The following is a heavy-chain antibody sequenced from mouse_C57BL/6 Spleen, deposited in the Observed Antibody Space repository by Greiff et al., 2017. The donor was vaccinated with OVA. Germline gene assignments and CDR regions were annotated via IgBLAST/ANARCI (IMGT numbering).Heavy chain of an antibody. CDR3: ARSYYYGSDLFYAMDY. Sequence: VQLKESGPGLVAPSQSLSITCTVSGFSLTSYGVHWVRQPPGKGLEWLVVIWSDGSTTYNSALKSRLSISKDNSKSQVFLKMNRLQTDDTAMYYCARSYYYGSDLFYAMDYWGQGTSVTVSS. V-gene: IGHV2-6*03. CDR1: GFSLTSYG. CDR2: IWSDGST. J-gene: IGHJ4*01. D-gene: IGHD1-1*01.